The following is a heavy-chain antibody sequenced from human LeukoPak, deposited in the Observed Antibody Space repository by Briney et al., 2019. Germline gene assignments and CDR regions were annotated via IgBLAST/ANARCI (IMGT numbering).Heavy chain of an antibody. D-gene: IGHD3-10*01. V-gene: IGHV3-15*01. CDR1: GFTFSNAW. J-gene: IGHJ4*02. CDR3: TTDNYGSGSYSLSSFDY. CDR2: IKSKTDGGTT. Sequence: GGSLRLSCAASGFTFSNAWMSWVRQAPGKGLEWVGRIKSKTDGGTTDYAAPVKGRFTISRDDSKNTLYLQMNSLETEDTAVYYCTTDNYGSGSYSLSSFDYWGQGTLVTVSS.